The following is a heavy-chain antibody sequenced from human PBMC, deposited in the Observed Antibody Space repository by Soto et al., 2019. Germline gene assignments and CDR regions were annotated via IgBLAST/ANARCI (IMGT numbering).Heavy chain of an antibody. Sequence: SETLSLTCTVSGGSISSGGYYWSWIRQHPRKGLEWIGYIYYSGSTYYNPSLKSRVTISLGTSKNQFSLKLSSVTAADTAVYYCARVFCGGNCYPNYWGQGTLVTVSS. CDR2: IYYSGST. D-gene: IGHD2-21*02. CDR1: GGSISSGGYY. J-gene: IGHJ4*02. CDR3: ARVFCGGNCYPNY. V-gene: IGHV4-31*03.